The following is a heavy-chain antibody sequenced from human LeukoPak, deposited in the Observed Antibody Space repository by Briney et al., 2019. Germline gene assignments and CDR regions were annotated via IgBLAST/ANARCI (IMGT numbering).Heavy chain of an antibody. D-gene: IGHD6-13*01. J-gene: IGHJ4*02. CDR1: GYTFTSYY. V-gene: IGHV1-46*01. CDR3: ARDVAIAAAGYYFDY. Sequence: ASVKVSCKASGYTFTSYYMHWVRQAPGQGLEWMGIINPSGGSTSYAQKFQGRVTMTWDTSTSTVYMELSSLRSEDTAVYYCARDVAIAAAGYYFDYWGQGTLVTVSS. CDR2: INPSGGST.